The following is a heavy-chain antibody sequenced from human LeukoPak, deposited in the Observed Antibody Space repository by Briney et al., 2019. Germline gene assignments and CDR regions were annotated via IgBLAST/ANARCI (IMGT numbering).Heavy chain of an antibody. CDR3: ASAGAYYYGSGSYTY. D-gene: IGHD3-10*01. Sequence: GGSLRLSCAASGFTISDYAMNWVRQAPGKGLEWVSSISSSSSYIYYADSVKGRFTISRDNAKNSLYLQMNSLRAEDTAVYYCASAGAYYYGSGSYTYWGQGTLVTVSS. CDR1: GFTISDYA. V-gene: IGHV3-21*01. J-gene: IGHJ4*02. CDR2: ISSSSSYI.